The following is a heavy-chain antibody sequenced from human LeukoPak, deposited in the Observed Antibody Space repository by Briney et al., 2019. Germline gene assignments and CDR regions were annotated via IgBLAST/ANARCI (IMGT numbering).Heavy chain of an antibody. Sequence: PGGSLRLSCATSGFTFDDYAMHWVRQAPGKGLEWVSLITWDGGSTYYADSVKGRFTISRDNSKNSLYLRMNSLRAEDTAVYYCARTTYGGYYYYYGMDVWGQGTTVTVSS. CDR2: ITWDGGST. V-gene: IGHV3-43D*03. J-gene: IGHJ6*02. CDR1: GFTFDDYA. CDR3: ARTTYGGYYYYYGMDV. D-gene: IGHD1-14*01.